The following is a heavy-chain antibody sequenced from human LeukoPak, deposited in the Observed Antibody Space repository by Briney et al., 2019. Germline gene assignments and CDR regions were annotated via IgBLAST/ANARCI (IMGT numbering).Heavy chain of an antibody. D-gene: IGHD6-19*01. J-gene: IGHJ4*02. Sequence: GGSLRLSCAASGFTVSSNYMSWVRQVPGKGLEWVSVIYSGGSTYYADSVKGRFTISRDNSKNTLYLQMNRLRGEATAVYYCARVPYSSGWYFDYWGQGTLVTVSS. V-gene: IGHV3-53*01. CDR2: IYSGGST. CDR3: ARVPYSSGWYFDY. CDR1: GFTVSSNY.